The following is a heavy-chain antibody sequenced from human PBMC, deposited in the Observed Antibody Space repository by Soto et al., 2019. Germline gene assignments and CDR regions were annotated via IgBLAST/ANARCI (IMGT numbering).Heavy chain of an antibody. Sequence: GASVKVSCKASGYTFTSYAMHWVRQAPGQRLEWMGWINAGNGNTKYSQKFQGRVTITRDTSASTAYMELSSLRSEDTAVYYCARVDRPGYDDAFDIWGQGTMVTVSS. J-gene: IGHJ3*02. CDR1: GYTFTSYA. D-gene: IGHD5-12*01. CDR3: ARVDRPGYDDAFDI. V-gene: IGHV1-3*01. CDR2: INAGNGNT.